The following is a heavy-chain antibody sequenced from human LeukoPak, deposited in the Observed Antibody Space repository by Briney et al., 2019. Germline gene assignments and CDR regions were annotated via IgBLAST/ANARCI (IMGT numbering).Heavy chain of an antibody. Sequence: ASVKVSFKASGYTFTSYGISWVRQAPGQGLEWMGWISAYNGNTNYAQKLQGRVTMTTDTSTSTAYMELRSLRSDDTAVYYCAREMCGSTSCYWEPLSYGMYVWGKGTTVTVSS. J-gene: IGHJ6*04. CDR1: GYTFTSYG. CDR3: AREMCGSTSCYWEPLSYGMYV. D-gene: IGHD2-2*01. CDR2: ISAYNGNT. V-gene: IGHV1-18*04.